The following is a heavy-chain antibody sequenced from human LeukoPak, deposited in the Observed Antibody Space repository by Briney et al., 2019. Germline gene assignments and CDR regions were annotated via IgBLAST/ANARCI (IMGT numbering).Heavy chain of an antibody. D-gene: IGHD6-13*01. CDR2: INHSGST. Sequence: SETLSLTCAVYGGSFSGYYWSWIRQPPGKGLEWIGEINHSGSTNYNPSLKSRVTISVDTSKNQFSLKLSSVTAADTAVYYCARAGAAISIAAAISRGYYFDYWGQGTLVTVSS. CDR1: GGSFSGYY. J-gene: IGHJ4*02. CDR3: ARAGAAISIAAAISRGYYFDY. V-gene: IGHV4-34*01.